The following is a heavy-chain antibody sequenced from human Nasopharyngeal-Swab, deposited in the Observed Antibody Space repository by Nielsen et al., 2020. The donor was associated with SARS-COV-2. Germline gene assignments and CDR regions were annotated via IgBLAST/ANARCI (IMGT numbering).Heavy chain of an antibody. D-gene: IGHD6-13*01. J-gene: IGHJ5*02. CDR2: IYPGDSDT. V-gene: IGHV5-51*01. CDR3: ARNAIAAAFDP. CDR1: GYSFTSYW. Sequence: GESLKISCKGFGYSFTSYWIGWVRQMPGKGLEWMGIIYPGDSDTRYSPPFQGQVTISADKSISTAYLQWSSLKASDTAMYYCARNAIAAAFDPWGQGTLVTVSS.